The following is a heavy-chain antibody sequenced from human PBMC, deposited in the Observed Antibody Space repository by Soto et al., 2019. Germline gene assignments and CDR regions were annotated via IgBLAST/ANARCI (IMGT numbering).Heavy chain of an antibody. V-gene: IGHV3-23*01. J-gene: IGHJ3*02. D-gene: IGHD6-6*01. CDR1: GFAFSSHP. Sequence: VQLLESGGDLVHPGGSLRLSCAASGFAFSSHPMSWVRQAPERGLEWVSGISDSGGLTYNADSVKGRFTISRDNSKNTLYLQMNSLRAEDTALYYCARRAFGSSRSFDIWGQGKMVTVSS. CDR2: ISDSGGLT. CDR3: ARRAFGSSRSFDI.